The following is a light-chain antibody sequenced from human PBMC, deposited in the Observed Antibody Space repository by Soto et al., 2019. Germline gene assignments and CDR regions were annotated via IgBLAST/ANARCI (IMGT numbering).Light chain of an antibody. J-gene: IGKJ1*01. V-gene: IGKV1-27*01. CDR3: QKYNSAPWT. Sequence: DIQMTQSPSSLSASVGDRVTITCRASQDIYNYLGWYQQKPGKVPELLIYGASTLRSGVPSRFSGSGSGTDFTLTISSLQPEDVATYYCQKYNSAPWTFGQGTKVEIK. CDR2: GAS. CDR1: QDIYNY.